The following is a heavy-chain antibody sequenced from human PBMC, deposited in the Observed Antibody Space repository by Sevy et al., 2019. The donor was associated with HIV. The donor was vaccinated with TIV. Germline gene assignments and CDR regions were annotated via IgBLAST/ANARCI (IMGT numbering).Heavy chain of an antibody. Sequence: SETLSLTCSVSGGSISSTNYYWTWIRQHPEKGLEWIGHIYYSGSTNYNPSLQSRVTISLDTSENQFSLKLSSAGAADTAVYYCARWTGGGSGYGFDYWGQGTLVTVSS. CDR2: IYYSGST. CDR1: GGSISSTNYY. J-gene: IGHJ4*02. V-gene: IGHV4-31*03. CDR3: ARWTGGGSGYGFDY. D-gene: IGHD5-18*01.